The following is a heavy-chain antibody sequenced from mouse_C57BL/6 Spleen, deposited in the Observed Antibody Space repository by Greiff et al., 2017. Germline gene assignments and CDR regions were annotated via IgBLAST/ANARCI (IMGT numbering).Heavy chain of an antibody. CDR3: TGDYGYDAVDY. CDR1: GFTFSNYW. D-gene: IGHD2-2*01. J-gene: IGHJ2*01. CDR2: IRLKSDNYAT. V-gene: IGHV6-3*01. Sequence: EVKVEESGGGLVQPGGSMKLSCVASGFTFSNYWMNWVRQSPEKGLEWVAQIRLKSDNYATHYAESVKGRFTISRDDSKSSVYLQMNNLRAEDTGIYSCTGDYGYDAVDYWGQGTTLTVSS.